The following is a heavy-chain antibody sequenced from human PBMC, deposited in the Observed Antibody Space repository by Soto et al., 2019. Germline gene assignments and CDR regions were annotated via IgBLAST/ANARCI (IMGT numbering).Heavy chain of an antibody. D-gene: IGHD3-22*01. CDR2: INSEGSSR. J-gene: IGHJ4*02. CDR3: AREATYSSGRGMDV. CDR1: GFTFSSHW. V-gene: IGHV3-74*01. Sequence: EVQLVESGGGSVQPGGSLRLHCAASGFTFSSHWMYWVRQAPGEGVFWVSRINSEGSSRRYADSVNGRFTVSRDNAKNTLYLQMNSLRAEDTAVYYCAREATYSSGRGMDVWGQGTLVTVSS.